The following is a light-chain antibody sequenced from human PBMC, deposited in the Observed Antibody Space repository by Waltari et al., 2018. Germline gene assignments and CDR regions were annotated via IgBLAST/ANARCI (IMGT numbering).Light chain of an antibody. Sequence: DIQMTQSPSILSASVGDRVHITCRASQNINNWLAWYQQNPGKAPNLLIDKASSLQIGVPSRFSGSGSGTEFTLPISSMQPDDFATYYCQQYNPSSRTFGQGTKVNI. J-gene: IGKJ1*01. V-gene: IGKV1-5*03. CDR2: KAS. CDR1: QNINNW. CDR3: QQYNPSSRT.